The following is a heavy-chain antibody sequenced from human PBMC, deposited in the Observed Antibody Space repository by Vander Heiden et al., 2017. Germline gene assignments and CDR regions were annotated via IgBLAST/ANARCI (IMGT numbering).Heavy chain of an antibody. CDR3: AKDRGNYYGPGRYSYYYGFDV. CDR2: ISYEGSNK. J-gene: IGHJ6*02. D-gene: IGHD3-10*01. Sequence: QVQLVESGGGVVQPGGSLRLSCAATGFTFSSSGMRWVRQAPGKGLEWVAVISYEGSNKDYPDSVKGRFTISRDNSKNTLHLQLNSLRAEDTAVYYCAKDRGNYYGPGRYSYYYGFDVRGQGTTVTVSS. CDR1: GFTFSSSG. V-gene: IGHV3-30*18.